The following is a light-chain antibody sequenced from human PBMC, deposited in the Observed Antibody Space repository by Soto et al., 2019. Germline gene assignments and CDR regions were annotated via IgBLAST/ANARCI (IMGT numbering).Light chain of an antibody. Sequence: AIRMTKSPSSLSASTGDRFTISCRASQGISNYLAWYQQKPGKAPKLLINAASTVQSGVPSRFSGSGSGTDFTLTISTLQSEDFATYYCQQYYSYLRTFGQGTKVDIK. V-gene: IGKV1-8*01. CDR3: QQYYSYLRT. CDR1: QGISNY. CDR2: AAS. J-gene: IGKJ1*01.